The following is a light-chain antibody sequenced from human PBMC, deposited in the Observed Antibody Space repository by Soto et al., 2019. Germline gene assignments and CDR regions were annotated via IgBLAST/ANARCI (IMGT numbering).Light chain of an antibody. Sequence: EIVMTQSPDTLSVSPGDTATLSCRSSQNIHINLAWYEQKPGQAPTLLIYGVTARAPGVPARFSGSGSGTDFTLTISSLEPEDFAVYYCQQLTDWPPQWTFGQGTRWIS. J-gene: IGKJ1*01. V-gene: IGKV3-15*01. CDR1: QNIHIN. CDR2: GVT. CDR3: QQLTDWPPQWT.